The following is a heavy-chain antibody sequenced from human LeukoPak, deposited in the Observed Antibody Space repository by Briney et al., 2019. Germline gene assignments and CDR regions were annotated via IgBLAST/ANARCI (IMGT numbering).Heavy chain of an antibody. Sequence: SETLSLTCAVYGGSFSVYYWSWIRQPPGKGLEWIGEINHSGSTNYNPSLKSRVTISVDTSKNQFSLILSSVTAAATTGYFSAGGGAYGGNSVRWYLDLWGRGTLVTVSS. CDR2: INHSGST. CDR3: AGGGAYGGNSVRWYLDL. D-gene: IGHD4-23*01. CDR1: GGSFSVYY. J-gene: IGHJ2*01. V-gene: IGHV4-34*01.